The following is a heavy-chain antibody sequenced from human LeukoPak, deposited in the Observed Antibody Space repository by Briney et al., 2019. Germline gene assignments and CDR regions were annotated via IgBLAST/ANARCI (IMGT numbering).Heavy chain of an antibody. V-gene: IGHV3-30*18. CDR2: ISYDGSNK. CDR3: AKEMYYYDSSGYLDY. Sequence: GGSLRLSCAASGFTFSSYGMHWVRQAPGKGLEWVAVISYDGSNKYYADSVKGRFTISRDNSKNTLYLQMNSLRAEDTAVYYCAKEMYYYDSSGYLDYWGQGTLVTVSS. CDR1: GFTFSSYG. D-gene: IGHD3-22*01. J-gene: IGHJ4*02.